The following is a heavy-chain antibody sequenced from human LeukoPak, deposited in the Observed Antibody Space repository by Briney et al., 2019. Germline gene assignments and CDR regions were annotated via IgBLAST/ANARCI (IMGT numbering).Heavy chain of an antibody. CDR3: ARRDVAEYYFDY. D-gene: IGHD2-15*01. V-gene: IGHV4-39*01. J-gene: IGHJ4*02. CDR1: GGSFSGYY. CDR2: IYYSGST. Sequence: SETLSLTCAVYGGSFSGYYWGWMRQRPGKGLEWIGSIYYSGSTYYNPSLKSRVTISVDTSKNQFSLRLSSVTAADTAVYYCARRDVAEYYFDYWGQGTLVTVSS.